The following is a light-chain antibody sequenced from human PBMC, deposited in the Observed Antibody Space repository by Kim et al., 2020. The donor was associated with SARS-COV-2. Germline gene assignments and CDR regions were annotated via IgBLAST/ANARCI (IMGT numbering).Light chain of an antibody. V-gene: IGKV3-20*01. CDR2: GAS. CDR1: QSVSSNY. Sequence: EIVLTLSPGTLSLSPGERATLSCRASQSVSSNYLAWYQQKSGQTPRLLIYGASSRATGIPDRFSGSGSGTDFTLTVSRLEPEDFAVYYCQQYNNWPVYSFGQGTKLEIK. CDR3: QQYNNWPVYS. J-gene: IGKJ2*03.